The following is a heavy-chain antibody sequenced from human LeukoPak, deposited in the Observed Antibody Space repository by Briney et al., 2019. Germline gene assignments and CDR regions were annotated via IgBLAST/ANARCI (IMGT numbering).Heavy chain of an antibody. D-gene: IGHD3-22*01. CDR1: GYTFTGYY. J-gene: IGHJ4*02. CDR2: INPNSGGT. V-gene: IGHV1-2*02. CDR3: ARDSGNYYDSSGSDY. Sequence: ASVKVSCKASGYTFTGYYMHWVRQAPGQGLEWMGWINPNSGGTNYAQKFQGRVTMTRDTSISTAYMELSRLRSDDTAVYYCARDSGNYYDSSGSDYWGQGTLVTVSS.